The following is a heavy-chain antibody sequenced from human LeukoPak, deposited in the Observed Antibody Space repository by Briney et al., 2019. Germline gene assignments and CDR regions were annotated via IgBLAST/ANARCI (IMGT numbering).Heavy chain of an antibody. CDR1: GFTFSDYY. D-gene: IGHD1-14*01. J-gene: IGHJ6*02. CDR3: AKEPGVRGYYYGMDV. Sequence: GGSLRLSCAASGFTFSDYYMSWIRQAPGKGLEWASYISSSGSTIYYADSVKGRFTISRGNAKNSLYLQMNSLRAEDTAVYYCAKEPGVRGYYYGMDVWGQGTTVTVSS. V-gene: IGHV3-11*01. CDR2: ISSSGSTI.